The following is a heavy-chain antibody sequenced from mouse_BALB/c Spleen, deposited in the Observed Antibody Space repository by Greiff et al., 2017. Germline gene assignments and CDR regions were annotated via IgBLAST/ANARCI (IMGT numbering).Heavy chain of an antibody. D-gene: IGHD2-10*02. CDR3: AREREYGNYYFDY. J-gene: IGHJ2*01. CDR2: ISYDGSN. Sequence: EVQLQESGPGLVKPSQSLSLTCSVTGYSITSGYYWNWIRQFPGNKLEWMGYISYDGSNNYNPSLKNRISITRDTSKNQFFLKLNSVTTEDTATYYCAREREYGNYYFDYWGQGTTLTVSS. CDR1: GYSITSGYY. V-gene: IGHV3-6*02.